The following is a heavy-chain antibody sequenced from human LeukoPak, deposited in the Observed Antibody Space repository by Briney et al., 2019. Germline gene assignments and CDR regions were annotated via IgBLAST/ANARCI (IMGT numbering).Heavy chain of an antibody. CDR2: IYPGDSDT. Sequence: GESLKISCKGSGYSFTSYWIGWVRQMPGKGLEWMGIIYPGDSDTRYSPSFQGQVTISADKSISTAYLQWSSLKTSDTAMYYCARPRKAVGATFDYWGQGTLVTVSS. V-gene: IGHV5-51*01. J-gene: IGHJ4*02. CDR1: GYSFTSYW. CDR3: ARPRKAVGATFDY. D-gene: IGHD1-26*01.